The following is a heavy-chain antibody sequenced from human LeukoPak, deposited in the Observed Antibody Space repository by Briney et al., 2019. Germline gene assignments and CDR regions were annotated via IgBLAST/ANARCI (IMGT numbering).Heavy chain of an antibody. CDR1: GFTFSSYA. CDR2: ISSSSSYI. CDR3: ARDFDGDYSFDY. Sequence: GGSLRLSCTASGFTFSSYAMSWVRQAPGKGLEWVSSISSSSSYIYYADSVKGRFTISRDNAKNSLYLQMNSLRAEDTAVYYCARDFDGDYSFDYWGQGTLVTVSS. V-gene: IGHV3-21*01. J-gene: IGHJ4*02. D-gene: IGHD4-17*01.